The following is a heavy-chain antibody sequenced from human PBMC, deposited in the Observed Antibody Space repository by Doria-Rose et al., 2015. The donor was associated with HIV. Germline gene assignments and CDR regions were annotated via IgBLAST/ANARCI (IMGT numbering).Heavy chain of an antibody. Sequence: EVQVVESGGGLVKPGGSLRLSCAVSGFTFSKAWMSWVRQAPGRGLEWIGHIKSTTDGGTIDYAAPVKDRFTISRDDSKNTLYLQMNSLKTEDTGLYYCSTDAAVRPLDGYWGQGTLVTVSS. CDR1: GFTFSKAW. J-gene: IGHJ4*02. D-gene: IGHD6-13*01. CDR3: STDAAVRPLDGY. V-gene: IGHV3-15*01. CDR2: IKSTTDGGTI.